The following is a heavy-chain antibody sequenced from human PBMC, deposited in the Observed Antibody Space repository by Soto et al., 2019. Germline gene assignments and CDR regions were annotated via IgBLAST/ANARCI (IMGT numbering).Heavy chain of an antibody. J-gene: IGHJ6*02. D-gene: IGHD6-19*01. CDR3: AKGYEISPPIASGWYPNYYYGMDV. CDR2: ISFDGSDE. Sequence: QVQLVESGGGVVQPGRSLRLSCAASGFAFNKYGVHWVRQAPGEGLEWVSLISFDGSDEWYADSVKGRFTISRDNSKNTLYLQMNSLRPEDTAVHYCAKGYEISPPIASGWYPNYYYGMDVWGQGTTVTVSS. V-gene: IGHV3-30*18. CDR1: GFAFNKYG.